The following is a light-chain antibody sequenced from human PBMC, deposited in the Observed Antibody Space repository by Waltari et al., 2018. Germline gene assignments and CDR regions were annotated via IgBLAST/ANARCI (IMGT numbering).Light chain of an antibody. J-gene: IGLJ2*01. V-gene: IGLV2-23*02. Sequence: QSALTQPASVSGSPGPSITISCTGTSSDGGNYNLVSWYQHHPGKVPKPMIYEVTKRPSGISNRFSGSKSGNTASLTISGLQAEDEGDYYCCSYAGSRIVVFGGGTKMTVL. CDR2: EVT. CDR3: CSYAGSRIVV. CDR1: SSDGGNYNL.